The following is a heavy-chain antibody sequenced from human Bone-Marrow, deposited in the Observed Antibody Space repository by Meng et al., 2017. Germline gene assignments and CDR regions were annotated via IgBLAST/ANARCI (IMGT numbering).Heavy chain of an antibody. CDR3: ARDQGWELIDS. D-gene: IGHD1-26*01. CDR2: ISSSSDYI. CDR1: GFTFSSYS. J-gene: IGHJ4*02. Sequence: GESLKISCAASGFTFSSYSMNWVRQAPGKGLEWVSSISSSSDYIYYADSVKGRFTISRDNAKDSLYLQISGLRAEDTAIYYCARDQGWELIDSWGQGTLVTVSS. V-gene: IGHV3-21*01.